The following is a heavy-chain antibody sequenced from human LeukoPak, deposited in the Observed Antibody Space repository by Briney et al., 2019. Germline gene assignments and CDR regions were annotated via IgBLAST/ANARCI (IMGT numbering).Heavy chain of an antibody. Sequence: SETLSLTCTVSGYSISSGYYWGWIRQPPGKGLEWIGSIYHSGSTYYNPSLKSRVTISVDTSKNQFSLKLSSVTAADTAVYYCARFDGDSSGYDYWGQGTLVTVSS. V-gene: IGHV4-38-2*02. CDR3: ARFDGDSSGYDY. CDR2: IYHSGST. J-gene: IGHJ4*02. D-gene: IGHD3-22*01. CDR1: GYSISSGYY.